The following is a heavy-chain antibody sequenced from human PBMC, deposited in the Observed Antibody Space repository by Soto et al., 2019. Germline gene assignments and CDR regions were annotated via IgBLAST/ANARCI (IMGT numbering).Heavy chain of an antibody. D-gene: IGHD2-15*01. Sequence: SETLSVTCTVSGGSMISYYWTWLRQSPGRGLEWIGYISYSGSTYYNPSLKSRVTISADTSKNQFSLRMNSMIAADTAVYYCARADPDASVGYWGQGTLVTVSS. CDR2: ISYSGST. V-gene: IGHV4-59*01. CDR1: GGSMISYY. CDR3: ARADPDASVGY. J-gene: IGHJ4*02.